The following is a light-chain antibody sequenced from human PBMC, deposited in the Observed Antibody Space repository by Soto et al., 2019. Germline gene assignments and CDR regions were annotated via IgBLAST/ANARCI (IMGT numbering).Light chain of an antibody. CDR2: GAS. CDR3: QQYGSAPLT. Sequence: EIVMTQSPATLSVSPGERATLSCRASQSVSSNLAWYQQKPGQAPRLLIYGASTRATGIPARFSGSGSGTEFTLTISSLQSEDFAVYYCQQYGSAPLTFGVGTKVEIK. V-gene: IGKV3-15*01. J-gene: IGKJ4*01. CDR1: QSVSSN.